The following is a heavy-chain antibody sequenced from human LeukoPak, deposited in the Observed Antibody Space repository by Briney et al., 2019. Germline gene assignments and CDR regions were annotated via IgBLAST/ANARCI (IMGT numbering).Heavy chain of an antibody. Sequence: PGRSLRLSCAASGFTFDDYAMHWVRQAPGKGLEWVSGISWNSGSIGYADSVKGRFTISRDNAKNSLYLQMNSLRAEDTALYYCAKDIGLDYDSSGYYTGWGQGTLVTVSS. J-gene: IGHJ4*02. CDR1: GFTFDDYA. V-gene: IGHV3-9*01. CDR3: AKDIGLDYDSSGYYTG. D-gene: IGHD3-22*01. CDR2: ISWNSGSI.